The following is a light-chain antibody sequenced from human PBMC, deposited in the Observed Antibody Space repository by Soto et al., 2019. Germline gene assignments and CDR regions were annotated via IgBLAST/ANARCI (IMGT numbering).Light chain of an antibody. CDR3: QQYGSSPWT. V-gene: IGKV3-20*01. J-gene: IGKJ1*01. CDR2: GAS. Sequence: EIVLTQSPGTLSLSPGERATLSCRASQSVSSSYLAWYQQKPGQAPRPLIYGASSRAIGIPDRFSGSGSGTDFTLTISRLWPEDFAVYYCQQYGSSPWTFGQGTKVEIK. CDR1: QSVSSSY.